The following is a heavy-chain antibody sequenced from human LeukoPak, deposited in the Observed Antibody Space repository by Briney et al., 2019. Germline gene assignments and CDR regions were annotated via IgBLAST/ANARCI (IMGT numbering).Heavy chain of an antibody. CDR3: ARGLVAGIWYFDY. CDR1: GYTFIDYY. CDR2: ISAYNGNT. V-gene: IGHV1-18*04. J-gene: IGHJ4*02. D-gene: IGHD6-19*01. Sequence: GASMKVSCKASGYTFIDYYLHWVRQAPGQGLEWMGWISAYNGNTNYAQKLQGRVTMTTDTSTSTAYMELRSLRSDDTAVYYCARGLVAGIWYFDYWGQGTLVSVSS.